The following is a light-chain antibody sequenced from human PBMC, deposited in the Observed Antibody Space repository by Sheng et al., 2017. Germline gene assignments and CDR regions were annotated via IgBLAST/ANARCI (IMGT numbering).Light chain of an antibody. CDR2: GNT. CDR1: SSNIGAGYD. J-gene: IGLJ3*02. Sequence: QSVLTQPPSVSGAPGQRVTISCTGSSSNIGAGYDVHWYHQLPGTAPKLLIYGNTNRPSGVPDRFSGSRSGTSASLAITGLQAEDEADYYCQSYDKSLSGVVFGGGTKLTVL. V-gene: IGLV1-40*01. CDR3: QSYDKSLSGVV.